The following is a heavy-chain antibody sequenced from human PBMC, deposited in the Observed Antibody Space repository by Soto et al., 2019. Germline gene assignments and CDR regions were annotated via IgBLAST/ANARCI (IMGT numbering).Heavy chain of an antibody. V-gene: IGHV1-2*02. CDR1: GYAFTGHY. J-gene: IGHJ4*02. Sequence: ASVKVSCKASGYAFTGHYIHWVRQAPGQGPEWMGEIGPASGDTRYAQKFQGRVTMTRDTSITTVYMELNNLSPDDTAVYYCGRGRSGQLVVFYWGQGTPVTVSS. CDR3: GRGRSGQLVVFY. CDR2: IGPASGDT. D-gene: IGHD3-10*01.